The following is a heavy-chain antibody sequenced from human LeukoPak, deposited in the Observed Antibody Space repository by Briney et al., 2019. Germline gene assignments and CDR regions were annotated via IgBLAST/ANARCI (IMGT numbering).Heavy chain of an antibody. CDR1: GGSISSGGYS. D-gene: IGHD7-27*01. CDR3: ARGFRGDNFDY. Sequence: PSETLSLTCAVSGGSISSGGYSWSWIRQPPGKGLEWIGYIYYSGSTYYNPSLKSRVTISVDTSKNQFSLKLSSVTAADTAVYFCARGFRGDNFDYWGQGTLVTVSS. CDR2: IYYSGST. J-gene: IGHJ4*02. V-gene: IGHV4-30-4*07.